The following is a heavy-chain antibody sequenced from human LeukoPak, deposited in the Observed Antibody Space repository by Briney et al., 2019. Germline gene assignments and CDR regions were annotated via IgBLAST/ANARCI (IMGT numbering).Heavy chain of an antibody. CDR1: GFTFSSYW. V-gene: IGHV3-7*01. CDR2: IKQDGSEK. J-gene: IGHJ3*02. CDR3: ARGPEVFFGGVLPPRGAFDI. D-gene: IGHD3-3*01. Sequence: GGSLRLSCAASGFTFSSYWMSWVRQAPGKGLEGVANIKQDGSEKYYVDSVKGRFTISRDNAKNSLYLQMNSLRAKDTAVYYCARGPEVFFGGVLPPRGAFDIWGQGTMVTVSS.